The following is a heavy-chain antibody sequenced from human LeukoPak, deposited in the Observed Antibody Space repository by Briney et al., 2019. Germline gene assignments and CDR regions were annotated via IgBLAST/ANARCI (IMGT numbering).Heavy chain of an antibody. Sequence: GGSLRLSCAGSGFTFSRYNMNWFRQAPGKGLEGVSSISSRSSYIFYADSVKGRFTISRDNAKNSLYLQMNSLGAEDTAVYYCARDAQWLVPEGYYYYMDVWGKGTTVTASS. CDR3: ARDAQWLVPEGYYYYMDV. D-gene: IGHD6-19*01. CDR2: ISSRSSYI. CDR1: GFTFSRYN. V-gene: IGHV3-21*01. J-gene: IGHJ6*03.